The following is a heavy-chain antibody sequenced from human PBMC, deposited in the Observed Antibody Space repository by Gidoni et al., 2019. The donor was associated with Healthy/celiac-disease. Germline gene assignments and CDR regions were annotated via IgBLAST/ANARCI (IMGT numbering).Heavy chain of an antibody. CDR2: IYSGGST. CDR1: GCTVSSNY. CDR3: ARDLDYGEGDY. J-gene: IGHJ4*02. Sequence: EVQLVETGGGLIQPGGSLRLSCAASGCTVSSNYMSWVRQAPGKGLEWVSVIYSGGSTYYADSVKGRFTISRDNSKNTLYLQMNSLRAEDTAVYYCARDLDYGEGDYWGQGTLVTVSS. D-gene: IGHD4-17*01. V-gene: IGHV3-53*02.